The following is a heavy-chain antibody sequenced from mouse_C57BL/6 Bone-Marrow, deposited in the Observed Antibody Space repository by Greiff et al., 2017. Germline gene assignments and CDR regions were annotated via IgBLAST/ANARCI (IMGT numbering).Heavy chain of an antibody. CDR3: AIDYGSSTVFDY. D-gene: IGHD1-1*01. J-gene: IGHJ2*01. Sequence: QVQLKESGAELARPGASVKLSCKASGFTFTSYGISWVKQRTGQGLEWIGEIYPRSGNTYYNAKFKGKATLTADKSSSTAYMELRSLTSENSAVYFGAIDYGSSTVFDYWGQGTTLTVSS. CDR2: IYPRSGNT. V-gene: IGHV1-81*01. CDR1: GFTFTSYG.